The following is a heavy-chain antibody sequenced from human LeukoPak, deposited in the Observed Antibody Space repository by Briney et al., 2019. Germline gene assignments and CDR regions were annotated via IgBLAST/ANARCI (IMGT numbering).Heavy chain of an antibody. CDR3: ARDRSSGWTGVFDY. V-gene: IGHV1-18*01. CDR2: ISAYNGNT. J-gene: IGHJ4*02. Sequence: GASVKVSCKASGYTFTSYGISWVRQAPGQGLEWMGWISAYNGNTNYAQKLQGRVTMTTDTSTSTAYMELRSLGSDDTAVCYCARDRSSGWTGVFDYWGQGTLVTVSS. D-gene: IGHD6-19*01. CDR1: GYTFTSYG.